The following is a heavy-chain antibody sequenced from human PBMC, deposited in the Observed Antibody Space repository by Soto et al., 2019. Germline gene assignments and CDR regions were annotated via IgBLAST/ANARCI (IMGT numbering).Heavy chain of an antibody. V-gene: IGHV3-74*01. D-gene: IGHD3-22*01. Sequence: EVQLVESGGGLVQPGGSLRLSCAASGFTFSSYWLHWVRQAPGKGLVWVSGINTDGGSTDYADSVKGRFIISRDNAKNTLYLQMNNLRAEDTAVYYCARPRYDSTGTPFHHWGLGTLVTVSS. CDR1: GFTFSSYW. J-gene: IGHJ4*02. CDR2: INTDGGST. CDR3: ARPRYDSTGTPFHH.